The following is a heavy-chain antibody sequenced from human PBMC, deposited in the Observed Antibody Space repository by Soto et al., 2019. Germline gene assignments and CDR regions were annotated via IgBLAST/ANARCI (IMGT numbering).Heavy chain of an antibody. CDR2: IYSGGST. CDR3: ARADYYDSSGSYPSMGAFDI. V-gene: IGHV3-53*02. J-gene: IGHJ3*02. Sequence: EVQLVETGGGLIQPGGSLRLSCAASGFTVSSNYMSWVRQAPGKGLEWVSVIYSGGSTYYADSVKGRFTISRDNSKNTLYLQMNSLRAEDTAVYYCARADYYDSSGSYPSMGAFDIWGQGTMVTVSS. D-gene: IGHD3-22*01. CDR1: GFTVSSNY.